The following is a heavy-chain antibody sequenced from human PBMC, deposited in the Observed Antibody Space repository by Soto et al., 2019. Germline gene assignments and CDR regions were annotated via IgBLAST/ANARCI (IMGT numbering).Heavy chain of an antibody. CDR1: GFTFSSYA. J-gene: IGHJ4*02. CDR2: ISYDGSNK. D-gene: IGHD2-21*02. V-gene: IGHV3-30-3*01. CDR3: ATEELCGADCYFFKH. Sequence: PGGSLRLSCAASGFTFSSYAMHWVRQAPGKGLEWVAVISYDGSNKYYADSVQGRFTISRDNANNVLSLQMNSLRAEDTATYHCATEELCGADCYFFKHWGQGTLVTVSS.